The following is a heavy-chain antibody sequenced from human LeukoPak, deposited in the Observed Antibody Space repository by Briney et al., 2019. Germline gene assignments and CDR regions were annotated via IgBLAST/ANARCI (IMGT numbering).Heavy chain of an antibody. CDR1: GFTFSNYG. CDR2: ISYDGSNK. V-gene: IGHV3-30*18. D-gene: IGHD5-18*01. Sequence: GGSLRLSCAASGFTFSNYGMHWVRQAPGKGLEWVAVISYDGSNKYYADSVKGRFTISRDNSKNTLYLQMNSLRAEDTAVYYCAKSGTEGIQLWFGRKGWFDPWGQGTLVTVSS. J-gene: IGHJ5*02. CDR3: AKSGTEGIQLWFGRKGWFDP.